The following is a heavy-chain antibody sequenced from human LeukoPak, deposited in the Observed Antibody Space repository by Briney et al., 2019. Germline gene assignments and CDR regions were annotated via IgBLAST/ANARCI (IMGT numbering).Heavy chain of an antibody. CDR2: ISAYNGNT. CDR1: GYTFTSYG. D-gene: IGHD2-2*01. J-gene: IGHJ4*02. CDR3: ARVGLGYCSSTSCYFDY. Sequence: GASVKVSCKASGYTFTSYGISWVRQAPGQGLEWMGWISAYNGNTNYAQKLQGRVTMTTDTSTSTAYMELRSLRSDDTAAYYCARVGLGYCSSTSCYFDYWGQGTLVTVSS. V-gene: IGHV1-18*01.